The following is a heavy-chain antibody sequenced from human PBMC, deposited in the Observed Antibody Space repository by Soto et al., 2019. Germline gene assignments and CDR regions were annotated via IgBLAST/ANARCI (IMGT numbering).Heavy chain of an antibody. J-gene: IGHJ3*02. Sequence: EEQLVASGGGLVQPGGSLRLSCTSSGFALNTYDMNWVRQAPGKDLEWISHIATGGDRIYYADSVKGRFTISRDNARNSLYLQLISLRDDATTLYYCSGERVRMYAPYDAFNMWGQGTLVTVSS. CDR1: GFALNTYD. D-gene: IGHD2-8*01. CDR3: SGERVRMYAPYDAFNM. V-gene: IGHV3-48*03. CDR2: IATGGDRI.